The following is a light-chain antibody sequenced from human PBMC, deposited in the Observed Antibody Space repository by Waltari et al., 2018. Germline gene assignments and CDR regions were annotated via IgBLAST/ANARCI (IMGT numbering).Light chain of an antibody. J-gene: IGKJ2*01. Sequence: DIQMTQSPSSLSASVGDRVTITCRASQTISNHLNWYQHKPGQAPMLLIFGGSSLRGGVPSRFRGSGSETDFTLTISGLQPEDLATYYCQHSDGPSPFGQGTKLEIK. CDR3: QHSDGPSP. V-gene: IGKV1-39*01. CDR2: GGS. CDR1: QTISNH.